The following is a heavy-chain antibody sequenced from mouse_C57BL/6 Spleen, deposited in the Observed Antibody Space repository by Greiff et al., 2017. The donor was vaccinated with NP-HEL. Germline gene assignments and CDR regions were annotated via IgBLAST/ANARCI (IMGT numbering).Heavy chain of an antibody. CDR3: TPHYITTQGFAY. J-gene: IGHJ3*01. D-gene: IGHD2-4*01. V-gene: IGHV14-4*01. CDR1: GFNIKDDY. Sequence: EVQVVESGAELVRPGASVKLSCTASGFNIKDDYMHWVKQRPEQGLEWIGWIDPENGDTEYASKFQGKATITADTSSNTAYLPLSSLTSEDTAVYYCTPHYITTQGFAYWGQGTLVTVSA. CDR2: IDPENGDT.